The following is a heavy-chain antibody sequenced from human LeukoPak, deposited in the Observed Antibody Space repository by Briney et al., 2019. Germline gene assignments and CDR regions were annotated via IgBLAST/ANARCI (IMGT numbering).Heavy chain of an antibody. CDR3: AKVGAGDYFDY. CDR2: ISSSSSYV. Sequence: GSLRLSCAASGFSFNYYSMNWVRQAPGKGLEWVSSISSSSSYVYYGASVKGRFTVSRDNAKNSLYVQMNSLRAEDTALYYCAKVGAGDYFDYWGQGTLVTVSS. J-gene: IGHJ4*02. CDR1: GFSFNYYS. V-gene: IGHV3-21*04. D-gene: IGHD3-10*01.